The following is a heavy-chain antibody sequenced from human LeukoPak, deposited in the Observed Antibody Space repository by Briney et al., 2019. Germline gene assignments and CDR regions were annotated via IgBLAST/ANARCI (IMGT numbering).Heavy chain of an antibody. V-gene: IGHV4-59*01. J-gene: IGHJ4*02. CDR2: IYYSGST. CDR1: GGSISSYY. CDR3: ASLNMAYSLDC. Sequence: SETLSLTCIVSGGSISSYYWSWIRQPPGKGLEWIGYIYYSGSTNYNPSLKSRVTISVDTSKNQFSLKLSSVTAADTAVYYCASLNMAYSLDCWGQGTLVTVSS. D-gene: IGHD2-15*01.